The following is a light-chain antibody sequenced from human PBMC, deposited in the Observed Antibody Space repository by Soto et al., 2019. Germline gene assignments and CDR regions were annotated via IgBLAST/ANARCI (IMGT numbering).Light chain of an antibody. CDR1: QSVSTY. CDR3: HQRGTWPET. V-gene: IGKV3-11*01. J-gene: IGKJ1*01. CDR2: GAS. Sequence: EIVLTQFPATLSLSPGERATLSCRASQSVSTYLAWYQQKPGQAPRLLIYGASNRATGIPARFSGSGSGTDLTLTIGSLEPEDSAVYYCHQRGTWPETFGQGTKVEIK.